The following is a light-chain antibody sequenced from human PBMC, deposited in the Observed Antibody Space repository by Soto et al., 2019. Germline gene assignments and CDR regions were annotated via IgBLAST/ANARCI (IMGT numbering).Light chain of an antibody. CDR1: QSVSSY. Sequence: VLTQSPATLSLSPGERATLSCRASQSVSSYLVWYQQKPGQAPRLLIYDGANRAAGIPARFSGSGSGTDFTLTISSLEPEDSEVYYCQQRSDWVTFGQGTKLEIK. V-gene: IGKV3-11*01. J-gene: IGKJ2*01. CDR3: QQRSDWVT. CDR2: DGA.